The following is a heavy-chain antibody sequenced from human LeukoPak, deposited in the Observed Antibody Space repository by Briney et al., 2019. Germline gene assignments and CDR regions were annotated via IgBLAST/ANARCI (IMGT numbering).Heavy chain of an antibody. D-gene: IGHD2-2*01. CDR2: IYAHDSDT. Sequence: GESLKISCKGSGYSFTSYWIGWVRQMPGKGLEWMGTIYAHDSDTRYSPSFQGQVTISADKSISTAYLQWSSLKASDTAMYYCARSSESLSAFDIWGQGTLVTVSS. V-gene: IGHV5-51*01. J-gene: IGHJ3*02. CDR3: ARSSESLSAFDI. CDR1: GYSFTSYW.